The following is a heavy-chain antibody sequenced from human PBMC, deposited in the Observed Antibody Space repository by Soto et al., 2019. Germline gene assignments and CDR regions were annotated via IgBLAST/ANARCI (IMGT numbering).Heavy chain of an antibody. Sequence: QVHLLQSGAEVKKSGASMKVSCKGSGYGFTTYGITWVRQAPGQGLEWMAWISAHNGNTNYAQKLQGRVTVTRDTSTSTAYMELRSLRSDDTAVYYCVRGRYGDYWAQGALVTVSS. V-gene: IGHV1-18*01. CDR1: GYGFTTYG. D-gene: IGHD1-1*01. J-gene: IGHJ4*02. CDR3: VRGRYGDY. CDR2: ISAHNGNT.